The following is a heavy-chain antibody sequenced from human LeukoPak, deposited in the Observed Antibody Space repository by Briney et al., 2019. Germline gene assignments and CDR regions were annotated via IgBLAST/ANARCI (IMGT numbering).Heavy chain of an antibody. J-gene: IGHJ5*02. D-gene: IGHD2-2*02. CDR2: IYPGDSNT. CDR1: GSSFSTYW. V-gene: IGHV5-51*01. CDR3: ARGLGYCSSSSCYRSFDP. Sequence: GESLKISCKGSGSSFSTYWIGWVRQLPGKGLEWMGIIYPGDSNTRYSPSFQGQVIISVDKSISTAYLQWSSLRASDTAMYYCARGLGYCSSSSCYRSFDPWGQGTLVTVSS.